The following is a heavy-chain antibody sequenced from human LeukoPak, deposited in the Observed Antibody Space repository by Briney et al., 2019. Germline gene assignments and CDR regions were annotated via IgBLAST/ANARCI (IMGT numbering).Heavy chain of an antibody. CDR2: IYYSGST. J-gene: IGHJ6*03. V-gene: IGHV4-39*07. CDR3: ARVDSSGWYNYYYMDV. D-gene: IGHD6-19*01. CDR1: GGSISSSSYY. Sequence: PSETLSLTCTVSGGSISSSSYYWGWIRQPPGKGLEWIGSIYYSGSTYYNPSLKSRVTISVDTSKNQFSLKLSSVTAADAAVYYCARVDSSGWYNYYYMDVWGKGTTVTVSS.